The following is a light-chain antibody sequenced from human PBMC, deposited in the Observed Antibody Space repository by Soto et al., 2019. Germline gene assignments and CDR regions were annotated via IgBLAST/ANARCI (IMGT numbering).Light chain of an antibody. CDR1: SSNIGRNT. J-gene: IGLJ3*02. CDR3: AAWDDSLTVV. CDR2: TNN. V-gene: IGLV1-44*01. Sequence: QSVLTQPPSASGTPGQRVTISCSGSSSNIGRNTVNWYQQLPGTAPKLLIYTNNQRPSGVPDRSSGSKSGTSASLAISGLQSEDEADYFCAAWDDSLTVVFGGGTKLTVL.